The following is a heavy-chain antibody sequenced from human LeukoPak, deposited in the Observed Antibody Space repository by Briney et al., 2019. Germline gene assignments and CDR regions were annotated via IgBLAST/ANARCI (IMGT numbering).Heavy chain of an antibody. Sequence: PSQTLSLTCTVSGGSISSGSYYWSWIRQPAGKGLGWIGRIYTSGSTNYNPSPKSRVTISVDTSQNQFSLKLTSVTAADTAVYYCARVTIFGVVFDPWGQGTLVTVSS. D-gene: IGHD3-3*01. CDR2: IYTSGST. J-gene: IGHJ5*02. CDR1: GGSISSGSYY. CDR3: ARVTIFGVVFDP. V-gene: IGHV4-61*02.